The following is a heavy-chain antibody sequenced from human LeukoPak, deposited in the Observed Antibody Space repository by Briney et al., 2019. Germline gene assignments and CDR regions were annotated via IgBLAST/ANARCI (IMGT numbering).Heavy chain of an antibody. Sequence: SETRSLTCTVSGGSISSYYWSWIRQPAGKGLEWIGRIYTSGSTNYNPSLKSRVTMSVDTSKNQFSLKLSSVTAADTAVYYCARDYYDFWSGYSYYYYYMDVWGKGTTVTVSS. D-gene: IGHD3-3*01. J-gene: IGHJ6*03. CDR2: IYTSGST. CDR1: GGSISSYY. V-gene: IGHV4-4*07. CDR3: ARDYYDFWSGYSYYYYYMDV.